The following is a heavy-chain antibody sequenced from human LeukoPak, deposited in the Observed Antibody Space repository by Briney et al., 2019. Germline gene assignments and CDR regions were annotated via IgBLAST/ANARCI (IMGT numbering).Heavy chain of an antibody. CDR2: IYYSGST. CDR3: AREEGAAYYFDY. V-gene: IGHV4-31*03. D-gene: IGHD1-26*01. Sequence: PSETLSLTCTVSGGSISSSSYYWSWIRQHPGKGLEWIGYIYYSGSTYYNPSLKSRVTISVDTSKNQFSLKLSSVTAADTAVYYCAREEGAAYYFDYWGQGTLVTVSS. J-gene: IGHJ4*02. CDR1: GGSISSSSYY.